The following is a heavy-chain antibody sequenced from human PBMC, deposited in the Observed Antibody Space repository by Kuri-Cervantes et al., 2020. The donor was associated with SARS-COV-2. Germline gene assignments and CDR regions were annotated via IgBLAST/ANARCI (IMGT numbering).Heavy chain of an antibody. Sequence: SETLSLTCTVSGGSISSSSYYWAWIRQPPGEGPEWIGSIYHSGSTFYNPSLKSRVTISVDTSKNQFSLKLSSVTAADTAVYYCASGAARQGDAFDIWGQGTMVTVSS. D-gene: IGHD6-6*01. CDR2: IYHSGST. J-gene: IGHJ3*02. V-gene: IGHV4-39*01. CDR1: GGSISSSSYY. CDR3: ASGAARQGDAFDI.